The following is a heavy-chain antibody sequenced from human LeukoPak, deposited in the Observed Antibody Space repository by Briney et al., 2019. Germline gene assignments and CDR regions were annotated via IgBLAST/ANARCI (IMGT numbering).Heavy chain of an antibody. J-gene: IGHJ4*02. D-gene: IGHD1-14*01. V-gene: IGHV3-7*02. CDR3: APHRRLTGYFDY. CDR1: GFTFSSYW. Sequence: GSLRLSCGSSGFTFSSYWVSWAPQAPGKGVEGVANIKQDGSEKYYVDSVKGRFTISRDNAKNSLYLQMNSLRAEDTAVYYCAPHRRLTGYFDYWGQGTLVTVSS. CDR2: IKQDGSEK.